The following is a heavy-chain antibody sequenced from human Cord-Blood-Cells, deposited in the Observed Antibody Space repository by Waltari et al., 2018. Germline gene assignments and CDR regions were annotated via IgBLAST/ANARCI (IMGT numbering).Heavy chain of an antibody. CDR2: INAGNGNT. CDR1: GYTLTSYA. V-gene: IGHV1-3*01. CDR3: ARTPAARVFAY. Sequence: QGQLVQSGAELKKPGASVKVSCKSSGYTLTSYAMHWVRQAPGQRLEWMGWINAGNGNTKYSQKFAGRVNSTRDTSGGKAYMKLSSLRAEDTAVYYCARTPAARVFAYWGQGTLVTVAS. J-gene: IGHJ4*02. D-gene: IGHD6-25*01.